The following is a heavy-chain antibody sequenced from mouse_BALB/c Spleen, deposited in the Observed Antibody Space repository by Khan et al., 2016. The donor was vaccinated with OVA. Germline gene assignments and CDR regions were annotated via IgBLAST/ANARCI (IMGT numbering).Heavy chain of an antibody. J-gene: IGHJ2*01. CDR2: ISSGSSTI. CDR3: ARANFDY. V-gene: IGHV5-17*02. Sequence: EVELVESGGGLVQPGGSRKLSCAASGFTFSTFGMHWVRQAPEKGLEWVAYISSGSSTIYYADTVTGRFTISRDSPKNTLFLQMTSLGSEDTAMYYCARANFDYWGQGTTLTVSS. CDR1: GFTFSTFG.